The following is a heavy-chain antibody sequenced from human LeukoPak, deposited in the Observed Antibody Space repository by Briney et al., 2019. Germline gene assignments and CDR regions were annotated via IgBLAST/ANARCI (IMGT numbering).Heavy chain of an antibody. Sequence: SETLSLTCTVSVAPFRNSYWIWLRQPPGKGLEWLGYLYSTESTNYNPSLKSRVTMSGDTSKNQFSLKLSSVTAADTAVYYCARLSARRGYYYYGMDVWGQGTTVIVSS. CDR3: ARLSARRGYYYYGMDV. J-gene: IGHJ6*02. D-gene: IGHD3-10*01. V-gene: IGHV4-59*01. CDR2: LYSTEST. CDR1: VAPFRNSY.